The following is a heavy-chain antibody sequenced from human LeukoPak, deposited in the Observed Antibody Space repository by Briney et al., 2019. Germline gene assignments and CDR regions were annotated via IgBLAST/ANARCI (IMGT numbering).Heavy chain of an antibody. CDR2: IYIDGST. V-gene: IGHV3-66*01. CDR1: GLSVNLNF. CDR3: AIGAWSSGGSSDY. D-gene: IGHD2-15*01. J-gene: IGHJ4*02. Sequence: GGSLRLSCAASGLSVNLNFMTWVRQGPGKGLQCVAVIYIDGSTYDAESVRGRFSISRDSSTNSLYLQMNSLRAKDTAVYYCAIGAWSSGGSSDYWGQGTLVTVSS.